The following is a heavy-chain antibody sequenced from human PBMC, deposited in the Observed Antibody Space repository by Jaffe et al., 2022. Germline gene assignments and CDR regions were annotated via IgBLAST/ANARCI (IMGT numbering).Heavy chain of an antibody. Sequence: EVQLVESGGGLVKPGGSLRLSCAASGFTFSNAWMSWVRQAPGKGLEWVGRIKSKTDGGTTDYAAPVKGRFTISRDDSKNTLYLQMNSLKTEDTAVYYCTTDFETRVTPNWFDPWGQGTLVTVSS. J-gene: IGHJ5*02. D-gene: IGHD2-21*02. CDR3: TTDFETRVTPNWFDP. CDR1: GFTFSNAW. V-gene: IGHV3-15*01. CDR2: IKSKTDGGTT.